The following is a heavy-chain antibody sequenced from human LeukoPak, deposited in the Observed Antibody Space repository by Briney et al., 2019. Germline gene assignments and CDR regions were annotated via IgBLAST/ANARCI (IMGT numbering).Heavy chain of an antibody. Sequence: GGSLRLSCAASGFTFSNYAMTWVRQAPGRGPEWLSAISAAGGTTYYTDSVRGRFTISRDNSKNTLYLQMNGLRAEDTALYYCAFELPPNRFDPWGQGTLVTVSS. CDR3: AFELPPNRFDP. D-gene: IGHD2-21*01. J-gene: IGHJ5*02. V-gene: IGHV3-23*01. CDR2: ISAAGGTT. CDR1: GFTFSNYA.